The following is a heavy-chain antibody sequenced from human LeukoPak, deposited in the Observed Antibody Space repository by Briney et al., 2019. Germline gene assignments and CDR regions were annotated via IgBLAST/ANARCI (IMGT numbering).Heavy chain of an antibody. Sequence: ASVKLSCKVSGYTFTGYSMHWVRQAPGQGLECMGWINPNRGGTNYAQKFQGRVTMNRDTSISTAYLELRRLRSDDTAVHYCARDGNPRTRTGYYPPDYYYGMDVWGQGTTVTVSS. CDR1: GYTFTGYS. J-gene: IGHJ6*02. CDR2: INPNRGGT. D-gene: IGHD3/OR15-3a*01. V-gene: IGHV1-2*02. CDR3: ARDGNPRTRTGYYPPDYYYGMDV.